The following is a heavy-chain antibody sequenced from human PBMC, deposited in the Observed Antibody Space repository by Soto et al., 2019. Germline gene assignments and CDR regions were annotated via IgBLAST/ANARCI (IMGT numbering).Heavy chain of an antibody. J-gene: IGHJ4*02. D-gene: IGHD3-22*01. CDR3: ARHPRYDSIGYYEDY. V-gene: IGHV4-39*01. CDR1: GGSISSSSYY. Sequence: PSETLSLTCTVSGGSISSSSYYCGWIRQPPGKGLEWIRSIYYSGSTYYNPALKSRVTISVETSKNQFSLQLSSVTAADTAVYYCARHPRYDSIGYYEDYWGQGTLVTVYS. CDR2: IYYSGST.